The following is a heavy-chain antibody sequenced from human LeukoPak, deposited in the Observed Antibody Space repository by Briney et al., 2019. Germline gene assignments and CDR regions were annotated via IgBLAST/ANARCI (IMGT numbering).Heavy chain of an antibody. Sequence: SETLSLTCTVSGGSISTYYWSCIWQPPGKGLEWIGYSDYNGGTHYNPSLKSRVTISVDTSKNQFSLKLRSVTAADTAVYYCVRVGSYSFNIWGQGTMVTVSS. CDR3: VRVGSYSFNI. D-gene: IGHD3-10*01. CDR1: GGSISTYY. J-gene: IGHJ3*02. CDR2: SDYNGGT. V-gene: IGHV4-59*01.